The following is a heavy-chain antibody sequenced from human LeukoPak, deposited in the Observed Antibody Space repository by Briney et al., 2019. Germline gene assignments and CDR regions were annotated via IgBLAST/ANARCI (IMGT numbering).Heavy chain of an antibody. CDR2: IHWNGAKT. CDR1: GFIFDDYG. J-gene: IGHJ6*03. V-gene: IGHV3-20*04. D-gene: IGHD6-6*01. CDR3: XXDAPGLAAXPNYYYFMDV. Sequence: GGSLRLSCAASGFIFDDYGMGWVRQLPGKGLEWVSAIHWNGAKTRYADSVKGRFTISRVNAKDPLYLQMNSLRDEEAALDYXXXDAPGLAAXPNYYYFMDVWGKGTTVTVSS.